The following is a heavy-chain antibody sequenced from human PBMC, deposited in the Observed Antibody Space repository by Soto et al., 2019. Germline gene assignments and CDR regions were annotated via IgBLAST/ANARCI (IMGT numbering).Heavy chain of an antibody. CDR2: IYYSGGT. J-gene: IGHJ4*02. V-gene: IGHV4-30-4*01. CDR3: ARVVPPARPDY. D-gene: IGHD2-2*01. Sequence: SETLSLTCTVSGGSISSADHYWSWIRQPPGKGLEWIGYIYYSGGTYYNPSLKSRVTISVDTSKNQFSLKLSSVTAADTAVYYCARVVPPARPDYWGQGTLVTVS. CDR1: GGSISSADHY.